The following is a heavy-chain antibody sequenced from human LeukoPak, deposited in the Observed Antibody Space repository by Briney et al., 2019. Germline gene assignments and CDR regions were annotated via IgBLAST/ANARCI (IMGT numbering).Heavy chain of an antibody. J-gene: IGHJ3*02. V-gene: IGHV4-59*01. D-gene: IGHD3-10*01. CDR3: ARTGVGDGSGRAFDI. Sequence: SETLSLTCTVSGGSISSYYWSWIRQPPGKGLERIGYIYYSGSTNYNPSLKSRVTISVDTSKNQFSLKLSSVTAADTAVYYCARTGVGDGSGRAFDIWGQGTMVTVSS. CDR2: IYYSGST. CDR1: GGSISSYY.